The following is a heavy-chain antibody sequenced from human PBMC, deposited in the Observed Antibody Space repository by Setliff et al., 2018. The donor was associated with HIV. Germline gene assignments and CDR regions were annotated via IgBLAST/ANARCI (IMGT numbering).Heavy chain of an antibody. J-gene: IGHJ4*02. CDR3: AKDRLLDGSSWYYLDY. CDR2: IKQDGSEN. D-gene: IGHD6-13*01. V-gene: IGHV3-7*01. CDR1: GFTFSSRW. Sequence: PGGSLRLSCAASGFTFSSRWMTWVRQAPGKGLEWVANIKQDGSENYFVDSVKGRFTISRDNTRSSLFLQMNSLRPEDTALYYCAKDRLLDGSSWYYLDYWGQGTLVTVSS.